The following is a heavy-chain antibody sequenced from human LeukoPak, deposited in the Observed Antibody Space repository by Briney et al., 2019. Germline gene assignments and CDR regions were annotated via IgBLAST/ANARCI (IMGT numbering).Heavy chain of an antibody. Sequence: GASVKVSCKASGGTFSSYAISWVRQAPGQGLEWMGGIIPIFGTANYAQKFQGRVTITADESTSTAYMELSSLRSEDTAVYYCARERDTAMVTTGAFDIWGQGTMVTVSS. CDR2: IIPIFGTA. CDR3: ARERDTAMVTTGAFDI. V-gene: IGHV1-69*13. D-gene: IGHD5-18*01. J-gene: IGHJ3*02. CDR1: GGTFSSYA.